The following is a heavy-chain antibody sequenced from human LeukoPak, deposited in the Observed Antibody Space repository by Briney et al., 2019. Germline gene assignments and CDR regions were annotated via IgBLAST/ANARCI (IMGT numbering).Heavy chain of an antibody. D-gene: IGHD5/OR15-5a*01. CDR3: AKDQVYVRGYMDV. V-gene: IGHV1-46*01. CDR2: FNPGGGGT. CDR1: GYTFTSYY. Sequence: ASVKVSCKASGYTFTSYYIHWVRQAPGQGLEWMGIFNPGGGGTSYAQKFQGRVTMTMDTSTSTVYMELSSLRSEDTAVYYCAKDQVYVRGYMDVWGKGTTVTVSS. J-gene: IGHJ6*03.